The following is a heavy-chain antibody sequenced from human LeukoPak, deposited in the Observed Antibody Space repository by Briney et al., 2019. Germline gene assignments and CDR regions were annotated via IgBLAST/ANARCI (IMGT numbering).Heavy chain of an antibody. CDR1: GYTFTGYY. CDR2: INPNSGGT. CDR3: AVLLVYDSSGNWFDP. J-gene: IGHJ5*02. Sequence: ASVKVSCKASGYTFTGYYMHWVRQAPGQGLEWMGWINPNSGGTNYAQKFQGRVTMTRDTSISTAYMELSRLRSDDTAVYYCAVLLVYDSSGNWFDPWGQGTLVAVSS. D-gene: IGHD3-22*01. V-gene: IGHV1-2*02.